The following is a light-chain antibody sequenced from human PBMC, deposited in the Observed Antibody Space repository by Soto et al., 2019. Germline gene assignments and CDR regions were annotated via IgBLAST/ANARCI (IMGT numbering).Light chain of an antibody. V-gene: IGLV1-40*01. CDR1: SSNIGAGYD. CDR2: GNS. CDR3: QSYDRSLSGSV. Sequence: QSVLTQPPSVSGAPGQRVTISCTGSSSNIGAGYDVHWYQQLPGTAPKLLIYGNSNRPSGVPDRFSGSKSGTSASLAITVRQAEDEADYYFQSYDRSLSGSVFGGVTKLTVL. J-gene: IGLJ2*01.